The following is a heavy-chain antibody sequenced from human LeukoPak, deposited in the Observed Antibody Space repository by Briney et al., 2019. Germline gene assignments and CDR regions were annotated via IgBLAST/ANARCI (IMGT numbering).Heavy chain of an antibody. V-gene: IGHV1-3*03. CDR3: ARVSEYWAFDI. D-gene: IGHD2/OR15-2a*01. J-gene: IGHJ3*02. CDR2: INAGNGNT. CDR1: GYTFTSYA. Sequence: ASVKVSCKASGYTFTSYAMHWVRQAPGQRLEWMGWINAGNGNTKYSQEFRGRVTITRDTSASTAYMELSSLRSEDMAVYYCARVSEYWAFDIWGQGTMVTVSS.